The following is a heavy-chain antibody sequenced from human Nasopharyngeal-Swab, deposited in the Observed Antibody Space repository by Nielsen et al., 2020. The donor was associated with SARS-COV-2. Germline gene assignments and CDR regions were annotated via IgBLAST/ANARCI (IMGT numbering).Heavy chain of an antibody. CDR1: GGSMTSNNYY. CDR3: ARAIKIFGAVVGSFDP. J-gene: IGHJ5*02. Sequence: SETLSLTCSVSGGSMTSNNYYWGWIRQPPAKGLEWIGNIYYNGITYYNPSLKSRVTLSLDTSKSQFSLKLTYVTAADTAVYYCARAIKIFGAVVGSFDPWGQGTLVTVFS. CDR2: IYYNGIT. V-gene: IGHV4-39*07. D-gene: IGHD3-3*01.